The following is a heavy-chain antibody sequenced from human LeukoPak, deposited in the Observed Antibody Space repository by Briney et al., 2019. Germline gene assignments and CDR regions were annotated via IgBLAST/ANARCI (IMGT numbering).Heavy chain of an antibody. CDR3: ARGYSCLTIRSVSFDY. Sequence: PSETLSLTCTVSGGSLSSYYWSWVRQPPGKGLEWIGYIYYSGSTNYNPSLKSRVTISVDTSKNQFSLKLSSVTAADTAVYYCARGYSCLTIRSVSFDYWGQGTLVTVSS. D-gene: IGHD3-10*01. J-gene: IGHJ4*02. V-gene: IGHV4-59*01. CDR1: GGSLSSYY. CDR2: IYYSGST.